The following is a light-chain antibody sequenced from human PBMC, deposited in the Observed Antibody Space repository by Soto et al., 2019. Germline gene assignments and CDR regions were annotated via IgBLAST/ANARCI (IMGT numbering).Light chain of an antibody. CDR2: DVN. Sequence: QSALTQPASVSGSPGQSITISCTGSSTDIGGYNYVSWYQHHPGKAPKLIIYDVNNRPSGVSSRFSGSKSGNTASLTISGLQAEYDADYYCSSFTSTSTLDWVFGGGTQLTVL. V-gene: IGLV2-14*01. CDR1: STDIGGYNY. J-gene: IGLJ3*02. CDR3: SSFTSTSTLDWV.